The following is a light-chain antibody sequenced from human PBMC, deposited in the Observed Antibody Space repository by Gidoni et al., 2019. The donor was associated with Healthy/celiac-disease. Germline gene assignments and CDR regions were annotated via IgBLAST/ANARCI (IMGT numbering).Light chain of an antibody. CDR2: AAS. CDR3: QQSYSTPPT. Sequence: DIHMTQSPSSLSASVGDRVTITCRASQSISSYLNWYQQKPGQAPKLLIYAASSLHSGVPSRFSGSGSGTDFTLTISSLQPEDFATYYCQQSYSTPPTFGGGTKVEIK. J-gene: IGKJ4*01. V-gene: IGKV1-39*01. CDR1: QSISSY.